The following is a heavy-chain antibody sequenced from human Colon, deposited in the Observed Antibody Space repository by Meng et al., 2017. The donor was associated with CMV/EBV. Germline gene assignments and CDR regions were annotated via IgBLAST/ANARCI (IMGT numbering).Heavy chain of an antibody. J-gene: IGHJ5*02. D-gene: IGHD6-6*01. CDR1: GYTFTDYY. CDR3: ERVGGWIGSSSIFGWFDP. CDR2: INSNTGAT. V-gene: IGHV1-2*02. Sequence: VQLVQSWAEVKIPGASVKVSCKGSGYTFTDYYIHWVRQAPGQGLEWMGLINSNTGATKYAQKLQNRITMTRDTSINTVYMQLSGLRSDDTAVYYCERVGGWIGSSSIFGWFDPWGQGTLVTVSS.